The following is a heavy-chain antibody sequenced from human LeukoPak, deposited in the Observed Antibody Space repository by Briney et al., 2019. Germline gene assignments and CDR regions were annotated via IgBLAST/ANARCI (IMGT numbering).Heavy chain of an antibody. CDR2: IYYSGST. Sequence: SETLSLTCIVSGVSFTRNGYYWTWIRQPPGKELEWIGNIYYSGSTYYNPSLKSRVTISVDTSKNQFSLKLSSVTAADTAVYYCARDLSWAAFDIWGQGTMVTVSS. CDR1: GVSFTRNGYY. CDR3: ARDLSWAAFDI. V-gene: IGHV4-31*03. J-gene: IGHJ3*02. D-gene: IGHD2/OR15-2a*01.